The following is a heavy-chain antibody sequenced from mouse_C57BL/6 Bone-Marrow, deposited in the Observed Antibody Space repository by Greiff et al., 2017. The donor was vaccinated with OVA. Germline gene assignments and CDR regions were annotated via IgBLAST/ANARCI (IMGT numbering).Heavy chain of an antibody. CDR1: GFSFNTYA. J-gene: IGHJ2*01. CDR3: VRDDFDY. Sequence: DVMLVESGGGLVQPKGSLKLSCAASGFSFNTYAMNWVRQAPGKGLEWVARIRSKSNNYATYYADSVKDRFTISRDDSESMIYLQMNNLKTEDTAMYDGVRDDFDYWGQGTTLTVSS. CDR2: IRSKSNNYAT. D-gene: IGHD3-1*01. V-gene: IGHV10-1*01.